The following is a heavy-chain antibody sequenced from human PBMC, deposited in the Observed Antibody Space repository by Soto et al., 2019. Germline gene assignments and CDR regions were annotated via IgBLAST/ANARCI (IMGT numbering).Heavy chain of an antibody. CDR2: IWYDGGNK. J-gene: IGHJ4*02. CDR3: ARDGDVNTGFGKDY. V-gene: IGHV3-33*01. Sequence: GGSLRLSCAASGFTFSNYGMHWVRQAPGKGLEWVAFIWYDGGNKYYAESVKGRFTISRDNSKNTLYLQMNSLRAEDTAVCYCARDGDVNTGFGKDYRRQGTLVTVSS. CDR1: GFTFSNYG. D-gene: IGHD3-16*01.